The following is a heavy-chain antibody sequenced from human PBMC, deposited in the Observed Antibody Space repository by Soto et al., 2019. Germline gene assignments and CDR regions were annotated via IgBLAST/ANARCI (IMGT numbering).Heavy chain of an antibody. CDR2: IRQDGSEK. CDR3: AREIVVARGANYFDY. J-gene: IGHJ4*02. Sequence: PGGSLRLSCVGSGFTFSSNWMTWVRQAPGKGLEWVGNIRQDGSEKNYVDSVKGRFTISRDNAKNSLYLQMNSLRAEDTAVYYCAREIVVARGANYFDYWAPGTLVPVSS. V-gene: IGHV3-7*04. D-gene: IGHD2-2*01. CDR1: GFTFSSNW.